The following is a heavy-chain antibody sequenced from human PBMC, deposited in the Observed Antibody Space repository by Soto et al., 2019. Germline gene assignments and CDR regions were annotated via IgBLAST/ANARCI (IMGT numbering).Heavy chain of an antibody. V-gene: IGHV3-30*18. Sequence: QVQLVESGGGVVQPGRSLRLSCAASGFTFSSYGMHWVRQAPGKGLEWVAVISYDGSNKYYADSVKGRFTIPRDNSKNTLYLQMNSLRAEDTAVYYCAKDEITMVRGVPAPLPDYWGQGTLVTVSS. D-gene: IGHD3-10*01. CDR3: AKDEITMVRGVPAPLPDY. J-gene: IGHJ4*02. CDR1: GFTFSSYG. CDR2: ISYDGSNK.